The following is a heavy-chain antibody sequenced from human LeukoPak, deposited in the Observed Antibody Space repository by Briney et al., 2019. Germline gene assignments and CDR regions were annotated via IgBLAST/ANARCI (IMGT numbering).Heavy chain of an antibody. CDR1: GLTFSSYG. Sequence: GGSLRLSSAASGLTFSSYGMHWVRQAPGKGLEWVAFIRYDGSNKYYADSVKGRFTISRDNSKNTLYLQMNSLRAEDTAVYYCAKWGGYSSGWYSFRGAFDIWGQGTMVTVSS. J-gene: IGHJ3*02. D-gene: IGHD6-19*01. V-gene: IGHV3-30*02. CDR2: IRYDGSNK. CDR3: AKWGGYSSGWYSFRGAFDI.